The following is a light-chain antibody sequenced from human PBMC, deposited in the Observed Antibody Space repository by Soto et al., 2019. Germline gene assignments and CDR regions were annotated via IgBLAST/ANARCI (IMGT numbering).Light chain of an antibody. J-gene: IGKJ1*01. CDR3: HQSQSWPRT. V-gene: IGKV3-11*01. Sequence: EIVLTQSPATLSAFPGXRVTLSCRASQALNTRLAWYQHKPGQAPRLLIYLTSNRAAGVPARFSAWGSETDFTLTFSDVEPEDFAVYYCHQSQSWPRTFGQGTKVDIK. CDR1: QALNTR. CDR2: LTS.